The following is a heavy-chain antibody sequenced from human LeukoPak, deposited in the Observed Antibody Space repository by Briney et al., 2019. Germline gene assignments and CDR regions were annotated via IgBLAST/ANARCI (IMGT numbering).Heavy chain of an antibody. V-gene: IGHV4-61*02. CDR2: IYTSGST. Sequence: SQTLSLTCTVSGGSISSGSYYWSWIRQPAGKGLEWIGRIYTSGSTNYNPSLKSRVTISVDTSKNQFSLKLSSVTAADTAVYYCARLNPTSGSYDYWGQGTLVTVSS. CDR1: GGSISSGSYY. D-gene: IGHD1-26*01. CDR3: ARLNPTSGSYDY. J-gene: IGHJ4*02.